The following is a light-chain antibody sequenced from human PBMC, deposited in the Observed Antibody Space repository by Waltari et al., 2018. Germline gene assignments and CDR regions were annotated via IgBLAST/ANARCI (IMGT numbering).Light chain of an antibody. CDR2: DSK. Sequence: QAVVTQEPSLTVSPGGTVTPTCGSSTGAVTSGHYHYWSQQKPGQPPRTLLYDSKNAPSGTPARFFGSLLGDTAALTRSGAQPEDEATYYCLLAYGSLRVFCGRTKLAVL. V-gene: IGLV7-46*01. CDR3: LLAYGSLRV. J-gene: IGLJ3*02. CDR1: TGAVTSGHY.